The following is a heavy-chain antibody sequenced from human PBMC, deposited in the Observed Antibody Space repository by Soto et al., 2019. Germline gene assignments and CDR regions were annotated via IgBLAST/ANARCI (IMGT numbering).Heavy chain of an antibody. D-gene: IGHD3-22*01. V-gene: IGHV3-33*01. CDR3: ARDRSIYYDSSGYPGIFDY. CDR2: IWNDGSNK. CDR1: GFTFSSYG. J-gene: IGHJ4*02. Sequence: PGGSLRLSCAASGFTFSSYGMYWVRQAPGKGLEWVAVIWNDGSNKYYADSVKGRFTISRDISNNTLYLQMSSLRAEDTVVYYCARDRSIYYDSSGYPGIFDYWGQGTLVTVSS.